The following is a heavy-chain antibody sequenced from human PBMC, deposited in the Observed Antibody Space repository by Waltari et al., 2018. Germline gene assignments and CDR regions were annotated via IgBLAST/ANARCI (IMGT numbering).Heavy chain of an antibody. CDR3: TTTIRSGPYT. Sequence: EVQLVESGGGLVKPGGSLRLSCAASGFTFSNTWMTWVRQAPGKGLEWVGHGKKKTDGGTKDYAAPVKGRFTISRDNSKNTLYLQMNSLKTEDTAVYYCTTTIRSGPYTWGQGTLVTVSS. V-gene: IGHV3-15*01. J-gene: IGHJ5*02. CDR2: GKKKTDGGTK. D-gene: IGHD6-19*01. CDR1: GFTFSNTW.